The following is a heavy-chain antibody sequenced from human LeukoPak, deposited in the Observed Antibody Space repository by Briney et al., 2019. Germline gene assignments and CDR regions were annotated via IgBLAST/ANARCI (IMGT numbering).Heavy chain of an antibody. Sequence: SETLSLTCTVSGGSINNGGYYWSWIRQHPGKGLEWMGYIHYSGTTNYSPSLKSRVTISVDTSKNQFSLKLRSVTAADTAVYYCARGELLIDYWGQGTLVTVSS. D-gene: IGHD1-7*01. CDR1: GGSINNGGYY. J-gene: IGHJ4*02. CDR3: ARGELLIDY. V-gene: IGHV4-61*08. CDR2: IHYSGTT.